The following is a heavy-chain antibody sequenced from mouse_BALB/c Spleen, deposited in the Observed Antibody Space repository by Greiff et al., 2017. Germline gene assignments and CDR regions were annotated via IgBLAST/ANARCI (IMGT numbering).Heavy chain of an antibody. CDR2: IYPSDSYT. J-gene: IGHJ2*01. Sequence: QVQLQQPGAELVRPGASVKLSCKASGYTFTSYWINWVKQRPGQGLEWIGNIYPSDSYTNYNQKFKDKATLTVDKSSSTAYMQLSSPTSEDSAVYYCTLHYYGSSPFDYWGQGTTLTVSS. CDR1: GYTFTSYW. V-gene: IGHV1-69*02. CDR3: TLHYYGSSPFDY. D-gene: IGHD1-1*01.